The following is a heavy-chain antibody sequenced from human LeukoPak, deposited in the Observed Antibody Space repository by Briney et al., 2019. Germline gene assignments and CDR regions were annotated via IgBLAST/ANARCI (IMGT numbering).Heavy chain of an antibody. Sequence: PSETLSLTCTVSGGSISTYYWSWIRQPPGKGLEWIGEINHSGSTNYNPSLKSRVTISVDTSKNQFSLKLSSVTAADTAVYYCARGLTVATINWYFDLWGRGTLVTVSS. J-gene: IGHJ2*01. CDR2: INHSGST. D-gene: IGHD5-12*01. CDR3: ARGLTVATINWYFDL. CDR1: GGSISTYY. V-gene: IGHV4-34*01.